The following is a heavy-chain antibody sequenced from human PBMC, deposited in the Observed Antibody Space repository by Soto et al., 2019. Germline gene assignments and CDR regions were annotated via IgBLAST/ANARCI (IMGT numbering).Heavy chain of an antibody. J-gene: IGHJ4*02. D-gene: IGHD3-10*01. Sequence: QITLKESGPTLVKPTQTLTLTCAFSGFSLTTGSGVGVGWIRQPPGKALEWLALIYWDNDKRYSPSLRTRATITKDTSKNQVVLTQTTTDPVDTGTYFCAYTYYASGAYFKHWGQGTPVTVSS. CDR2: IYWDNDK. CDR1: GFSLTTGSGVG. V-gene: IGHV2-5*02. CDR3: AYTYYASGAYFKH.